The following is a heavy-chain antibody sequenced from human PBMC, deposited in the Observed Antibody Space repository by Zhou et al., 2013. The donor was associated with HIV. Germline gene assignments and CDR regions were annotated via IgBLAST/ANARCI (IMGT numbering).Heavy chain of an antibody. Sequence: QVQLLQSAAEVKPPGASVKVSCKVFGYTLADLAIHWVRLPPGQGLEWMGGFDPEDVMTFYAQKFEGRVTLTQDASSDTAYMSMSGLTSDDTAVYYCGTIPHLSGSTVDMTAIGGGDYWGRGTPVTVSS. D-gene: IGHD3-16*01. CDR2: FDPEDVMT. J-gene: IGHJ4*02. V-gene: IGHV1-24*01. CDR1: GYTLADLA. CDR3: GTIPHLSGSTVDMTAIGGGDY.